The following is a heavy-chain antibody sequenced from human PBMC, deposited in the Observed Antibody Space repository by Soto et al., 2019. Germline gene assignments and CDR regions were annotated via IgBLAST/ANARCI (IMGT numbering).Heavy chain of an antibody. CDR1: GYTFTSYY. J-gene: IGHJ6*02. Sequence: ASVKVSCKASGYTFTSYYMHWVRQAPGQGLEWMGKINPSGGSTSYAQKYQGRVTMTRDTSTSTVYMELSSLRSEDTAVYYCARDSAIDCTNGVCYPRIYYYYYGMDVWG. CDR3: ARDSAIDCTNGVCYPRIYYYYYGMDV. CDR2: INPSGGST. V-gene: IGHV1-46*01. D-gene: IGHD2-8*01.